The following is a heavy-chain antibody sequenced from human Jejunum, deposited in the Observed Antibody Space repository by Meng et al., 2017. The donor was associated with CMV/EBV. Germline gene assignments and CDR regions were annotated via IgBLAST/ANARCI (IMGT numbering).Heavy chain of an antibody. D-gene: IGHD4-17*01. V-gene: IGHV1-2*02. CDR2: IRPDSGGT. Sequence: ASGYIFNDFYIRWVRQAPGQGLEWMGWIRPDSGGTESAYQFRGRVAMTRDMFSDTVYMELSRLGSDDTAVYYCARALWHGDYDFDYWGQGTLVTVSS. CDR3: ARALWHGDYDFDY. CDR1: GYIFNDFY. J-gene: IGHJ4*02.